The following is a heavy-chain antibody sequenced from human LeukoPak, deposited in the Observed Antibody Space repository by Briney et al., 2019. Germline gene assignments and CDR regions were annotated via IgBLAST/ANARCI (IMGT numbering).Heavy chain of an antibody. Sequence: PGGSLRLSCAASGFTFSNHWMHWVRHAPGKGLMWVSRISRGASRTDYADSVKGRFTISRDDAKNTLYLQVNSLRVEDTGVYFCARGGSDTAMAHDYWGQGILVTVSS. J-gene: IGHJ4*02. CDR2: ISRGASRT. CDR3: ARGGSDTAMAHDY. V-gene: IGHV3-74*01. D-gene: IGHD5-18*01. CDR1: GFTFSNHW.